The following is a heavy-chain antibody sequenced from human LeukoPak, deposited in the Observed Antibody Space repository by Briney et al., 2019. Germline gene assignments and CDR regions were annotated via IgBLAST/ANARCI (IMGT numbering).Heavy chain of an antibody. D-gene: IGHD1-26*01. CDR1: GGSISSGGYY. V-gene: IGHV4-30-2*01. J-gene: IGHJ3*02. CDR2: IYHSGST. Sequence: SETLSLTCTVSGGSISSGGYYWSWIRQPPGKGLEWIGYIYHSGSTYYNPSLKSRVTISVDRSKNQFSLKLSSVTAADTAVYYCARGATNAFDIWGQGTMVTVSS. CDR3: ARGATNAFDI.